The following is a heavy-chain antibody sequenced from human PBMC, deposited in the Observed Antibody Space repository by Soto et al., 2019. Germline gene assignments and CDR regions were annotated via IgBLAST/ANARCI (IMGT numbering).Heavy chain of an antibody. V-gene: IGHV4-30-2*01. CDR1: GGSISSGGYS. D-gene: IGHD3-10*01. J-gene: IGHJ6*02. CDR3: ASGLYYYGSGSYGIWSNDYYGMDV. Sequence: PSETLSLTCAVSGGSISSGGYSWSWIRQPPGKGLEWIGYIYHSGSTYYNPSLKSRVTISVDRSKNQFSLKLSSVTAADTAVYYCASGLYYYGSGSYGIWSNDYYGMDVWGQGTTVTGSS. CDR2: IYHSGST.